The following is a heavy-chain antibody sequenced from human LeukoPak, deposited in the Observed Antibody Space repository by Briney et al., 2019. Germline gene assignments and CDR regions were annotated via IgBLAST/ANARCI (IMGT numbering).Heavy chain of an antibody. CDR2: IYDSGST. J-gene: IGHJ4*02. CDR1: GGSISSYY. CDR3: ARQSISGSSLSYYDY. Sequence: SETLSLTCTVSGGSISSYYWSWIRQPPGKGLEWIGNIYDSGSTNYNPSLKSRVTISVDTSKNQCSLKLSSVTAADTAVYYCARQSISGSSLSYYDYWGQGTLVNVSS. V-gene: IGHV4-59*01. D-gene: IGHD3-22*01.